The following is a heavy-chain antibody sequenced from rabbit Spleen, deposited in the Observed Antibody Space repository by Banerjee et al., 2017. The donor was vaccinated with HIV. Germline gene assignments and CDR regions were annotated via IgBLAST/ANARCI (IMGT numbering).Heavy chain of an antibody. D-gene: IGHD8-1*01. CDR2: INAVTGKA. Sequence: QEQVVESGGGLVKPGGTLTLTCTASGFSFSNKAVMCWVRQAPGKGLEWIACINAVTGKALYASWAKGRFTFSKTSSTTVTLQMTSLTAADTATYFCARDSGTSFSSYGMDLWGPGTLVTVS. CDR3: ARDSGTSFSSYGMDL. V-gene: IGHV1S45*01. J-gene: IGHJ6*01. CDR1: GFSFSNKAV.